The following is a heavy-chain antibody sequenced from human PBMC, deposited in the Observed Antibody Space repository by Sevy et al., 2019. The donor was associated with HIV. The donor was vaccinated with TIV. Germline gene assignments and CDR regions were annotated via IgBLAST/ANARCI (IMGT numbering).Heavy chain of an antibody. CDR3: ARESRDIVVVPALDCTNGVCREVDYYGMDV. Sequence: SETLSLTCTVSGGSISSGGYYWSWIRQHPGKGLEWIGYIYYSGSTDYNPSLKSRVTISVDTSKNQFSLKLSSVTAADTXVYYCARESRDIVVVPALDCTNGVCREVDYYGMDVRGQGTTVTVSS. V-gene: IGHV4-31*03. CDR2: IYYSGST. CDR1: GGSISSGGYY. J-gene: IGHJ6*02. D-gene: IGHD2-2*01.